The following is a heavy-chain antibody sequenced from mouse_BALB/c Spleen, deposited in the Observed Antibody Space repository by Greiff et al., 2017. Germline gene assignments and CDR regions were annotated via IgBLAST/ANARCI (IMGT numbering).Heavy chain of an antibody. D-gene: IGHD2-1*01. Sequence: EVKLVESGGGLVQPGGSRKLSCAASGFTFSSFGMHWVRQAPEKGLEWVAYISSGSSTIYYADTVKGRFTISRDNPKNTLFLQMTSLRSEDTAMYYCASLYYGNYDAMDYWGQGTSVTVSS. CDR1: GFTFSSFG. V-gene: IGHV5-17*02. CDR3: ASLYYGNYDAMDY. J-gene: IGHJ4*01. CDR2: ISSGSSTI.